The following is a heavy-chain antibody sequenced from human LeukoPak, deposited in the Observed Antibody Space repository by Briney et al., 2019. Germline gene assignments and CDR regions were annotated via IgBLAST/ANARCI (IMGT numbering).Heavy chain of an antibody. CDR1: GFSFSGYA. D-gene: IGHD6-13*01. J-gene: IGHJ4*02. CDR3: AAGFDY. CDR2: ISYDGSNK. Sequence: GGSLRLSCVASGFSFSGYAMSWVRQGPGKGLEWVAVISYDGSNKYYADSVKGRFTISRDNSKNTLYLQMNSLRTEDTAVYYCAAGFDYWGQGTLVTVSS. V-gene: IGHV3-30*03.